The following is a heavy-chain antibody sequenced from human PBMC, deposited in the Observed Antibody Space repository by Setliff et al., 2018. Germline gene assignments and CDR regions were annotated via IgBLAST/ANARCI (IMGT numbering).Heavy chain of an antibody. CDR1: GGTFSSYA. V-gene: IGHV1-69*10. D-gene: IGHD6-13*01. Sequence: SVKVSCKASGGTFSSYAISWVRQAPGQGLEWMGGIIPILGIANYAQKFQGRVTITADESTSTAYMELSSLRSEDTAVYYCARERSSSWPTKYYFDYWGQGTLVTVSS. CDR3: ARERSSSWPTKYYFDY. CDR2: IIPILGIA. J-gene: IGHJ4*02.